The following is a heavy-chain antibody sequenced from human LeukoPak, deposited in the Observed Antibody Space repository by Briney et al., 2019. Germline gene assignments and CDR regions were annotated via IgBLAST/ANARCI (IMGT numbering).Heavy chain of an antibody. V-gene: IGHV3-23*01. D-gene: IGHD3-22*01. CDR1: GFSFSNYA. J-gene: IGHJ4*02. CDR2: ISGSGGNT. Sequence: GGSLRLSCAASGFSFSNYAMSWVRQAPGKGLEWVSSISGSGGNTYFADSVKGRFTISRDNSKNTLYLQMNSLRAEDTAVYYCAKPSGYYDSSGYSPEFDYWGQGTLVTVSS. CDR3: AKPSGYYDSSGYSPEFDY.